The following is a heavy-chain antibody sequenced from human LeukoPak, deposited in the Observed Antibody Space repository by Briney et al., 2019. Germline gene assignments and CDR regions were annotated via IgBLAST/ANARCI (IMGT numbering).Heavy chain of an antibody. D-gene: IGHD3-16*01. CDR1: GGTFSRYA. Sequence: SVKVSCKASGGTFSRYAISWVRQAPGQGLEWMGGIIPIFGTANYAQKFQGRVTITADESTSTAYMEMSSLRSEDTAVYYCARSPGGDPRGRLDHWGQGTLVTVSS. J-gene: IGHJ4*02. CDR3: ARSPGGDPRGRLDH. CDR2: IIPIFGTA. V-gene: IGHV1-69*01.